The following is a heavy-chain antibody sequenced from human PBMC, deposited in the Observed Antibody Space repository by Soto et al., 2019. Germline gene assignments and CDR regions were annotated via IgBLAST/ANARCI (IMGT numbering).Heavy chain of an antibody. J-gene: IGHJ6*02. D-gene: IGHD3-10*01. Sequence: PSETLSLTCTVSGGSASSGDYFWSWIRRPPGKGLEWIGYVHYSGSTNSNPSLKSRATISVDTSKKQFSLKLRSVTAADTAVYYCARLESLRGYGMDVWGQGTTVTVSS. CDR2: VHYSGST. V-gene: IGHV4-61*08. CDR1: GGSASSGDYF. CDR3: ARLESLRGYGMDV.